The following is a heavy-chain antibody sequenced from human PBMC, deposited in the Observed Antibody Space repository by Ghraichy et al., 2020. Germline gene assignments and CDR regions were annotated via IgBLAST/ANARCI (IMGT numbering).Heavy chain of an antibody. D-gene: IGHD3-22*01. J-gene: IGHJ6*02. CDR1: GDSVSSNSAA. CDR2: TYYRSKWYN. Sequence: SQTLSLTCAISGDSVSSNSAAWNWIRQSPSRGLEWLGRTYYRSKWYNDYAVSVKSRITINPDTSKNQFSLQLNSVTPEDTAVYYCARDGGYDSSGYYYYYYGMDVWGQGTTVTVSS. CDR3: ARDGGYDSSGYYYYYYGMDV. V-gene: IGHV6-1*01.